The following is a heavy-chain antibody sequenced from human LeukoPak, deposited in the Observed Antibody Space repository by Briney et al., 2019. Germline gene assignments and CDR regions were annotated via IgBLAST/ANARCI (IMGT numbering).Heavy chain of an antibody. Sequence: GGSLRLSCAASGFTFSSYWMSWVRQAPGKGLEWVANIKQDGSEKYYVDSVKGRFTISRDNAKNSLYLQMNSLRAEDTAVYYCARDLSGSSRYCSSTSCYPFDYWGQGTLVTVSS. CDR2: IKQDGSEK. CDR1: GFTFSSYW. J-gene: IGHJ4*02. V-gene: IGHV3-7*01. D-gene: IGHD2-2*01. CDR3: ARDLSGSSRYCSSTSCYPFDY.